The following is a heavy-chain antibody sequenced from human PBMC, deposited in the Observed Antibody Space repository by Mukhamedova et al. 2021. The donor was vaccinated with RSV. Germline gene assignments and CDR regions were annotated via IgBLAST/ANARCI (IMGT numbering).Heavy chain of an antibody. J-gene: IGHJ5*02. Sequence: GLEWVAVISYDGSNKYYADSVKGRFTISRDNSKNTLYLQMNSLRAEDTAVYYCARVTITMVRGVISPWFDPWGQGTLVTVSS. CDR3: ARVTITMVRGVISPWFDP. V-gene: IGHV3-30*04. D-gene: IGHD3-10*01. CDR2: ISYDGSNK.